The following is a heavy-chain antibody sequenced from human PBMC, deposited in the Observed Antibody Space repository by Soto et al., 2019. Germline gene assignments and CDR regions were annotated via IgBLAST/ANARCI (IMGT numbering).Heavy chain of an antibody. CDR1: GGSISSGGYY. D-gene: IGHD5-18*01. V-gene: IGHV4-31*03. Sequence: QVQLQESGPGLVKPSQTLSLTCTVSGGSISSGGYYWSWVRQHPGKDLEWIGYIYYSGSTYYNPSLKSRLTISVDTSKNQFSLKLSSVTAADTAVYYCARVYSNTQRALDYWGQGTLVTVSS. J-gene: IGHJ4*02. CDR2: IYYSGST. CDR3: ARVYSNTQRALDY.